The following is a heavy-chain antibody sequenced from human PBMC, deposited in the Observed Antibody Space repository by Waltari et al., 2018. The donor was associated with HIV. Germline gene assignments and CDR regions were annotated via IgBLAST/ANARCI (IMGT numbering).Heavy chain of an antibody. CDR2: INIDGTET. Sequence: DGRLEESAGNMVQPAGSLRRSFAACGCTFSSHWMHWIRHAPGKGLGWVSHINIDGTETSYLDSVKGRFTISRDNTKNTVYLQMNGLRVDDTAIYYCTRDLSTYGHEFDYWGQGTRVTVA. J-gene: IGHJ4*02. D-gene: IGHD2-2*01. CDR3: TRDLSTYGHEFDY. CDR1: GCTFSSHW. V-gene: IGHV3-74*01.